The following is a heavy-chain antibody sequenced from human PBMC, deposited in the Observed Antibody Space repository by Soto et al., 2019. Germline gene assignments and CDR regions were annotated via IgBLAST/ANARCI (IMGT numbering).Heavy chain of an antibody. CDR2: IGAADDP. D-gene: IGHD2-15*01. V-gene: IGHV3-13*05. CDR3: ARAYSGRLPRRADYYFAMDV. CDR1: GFTFSAYD. Sequence: GESLKISCAASGFTFSAYDMHWVRQTTGKGLEWVSAIGAADDPYYLGSVKGRFTISRENAKNSLYLQMNSLRAEDTAVYYCARAYSGRLPRRADYYFAMDVWGQGTTVTAP. J-gene: IGHJ6*02.